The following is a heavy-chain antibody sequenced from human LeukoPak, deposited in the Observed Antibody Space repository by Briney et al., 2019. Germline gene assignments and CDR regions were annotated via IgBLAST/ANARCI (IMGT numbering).Heavy chain of an antibody. CDR1: GFTFSSYG. V-gene: IGHV3-33*01. Sequence: GGSLRLSCAASGFTFSSYGMHWVRQAPGEGLEWVAVIWYDGSNKYYADSVKGRFTISRDNSKNTLYLQMNSLRAEDTAVYYCAAGYCSGGSCYYWGQGTLVTVSS. J-gene: IGHJ4*02. D-gene: IGHD2-15*01. CDR2: IWYDGSNK. CDR3: AAGYCSGGSCYY.